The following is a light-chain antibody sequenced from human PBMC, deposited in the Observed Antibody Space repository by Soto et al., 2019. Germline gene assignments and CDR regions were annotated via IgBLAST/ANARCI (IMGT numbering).Light chain of an antibody. Sequence: DIVMTQSPDSLAVSLGERATINCKSSQSVLYSSNNKNYLAWYQQKPGQPPKLLIYWASTRGSGVPDRFSGSGSGTDFTLTISSLQAEDGAVYYCQQYLSTPPTFGQGTNLEIK. CDR1: QSVLYSSNNKNY. V-gene: IGKV4-1*01. J-gene: IGKJ2*01. CDR3: QQYLSTPPT. CDR2: WAS.